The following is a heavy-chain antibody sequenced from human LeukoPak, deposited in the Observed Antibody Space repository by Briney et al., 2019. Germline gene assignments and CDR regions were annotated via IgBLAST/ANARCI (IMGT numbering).Heavy chain of an antibody. J-gene: IGHJ4*02. CDR3: ARLRRNSDRSGYHYYYDY. CDR1: GYTFSSYS. CDR2: ISVGSNYI. V-gene: IGHV3-21*01. D-gene: IGHD3-22*01. Sequence: GGSLRLSCAASGYTFSSYSITWVRQAPGKGLEWVSSISVGSNYIYYADSVRGRFSISRDGARNSLYLQMDSLRGDDTAVYYCARLRRNSDRSGYHYYYDYWGQGTLVTVSS.